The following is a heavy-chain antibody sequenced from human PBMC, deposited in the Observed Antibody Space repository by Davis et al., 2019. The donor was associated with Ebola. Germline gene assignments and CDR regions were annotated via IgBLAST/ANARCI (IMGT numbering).Heavy chain of an antibody. CDR3: ARGGGIWSAHWGY. J-gene: IGHJ4*02. CDR2: IYYSGRS. V-gene: IGHV4-61*03. CDR1: GGSVSSGSYY. D-gene: IGHD3-3*01. Sequence: MPSETLSLTCTVSGGSVSSGSYYWSWIRQPPGKGLEWIGYIYYSGRSNYNPSLKSRVTMSVDTSKNHFSLKLTSVTAADTAVYCARGGGIWSAHWGYWGKGTLVTVSS.